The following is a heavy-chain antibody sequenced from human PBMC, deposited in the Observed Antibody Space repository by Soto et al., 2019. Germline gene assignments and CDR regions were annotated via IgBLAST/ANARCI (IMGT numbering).Heavy chain of an antibody. J-gene: IGHJ6*02. D-gene: IGHD6-6*01. CDR2: INAGDGNT. Sequence: ASVKVSCKASGYTFTSYAMHWVRQAPGQRLEWMGWINAGDGNTKYSQKFQGRVTITRDTSASTAYMELSSLRSEDMAVYYCARDQAKGSSELPYYGMDVWGQGTTVTVS. V-gene: IGHV1-3*01. CDR1: GYTFTSYA. CDR3: ARDQAKGSSELPYYGMDV.